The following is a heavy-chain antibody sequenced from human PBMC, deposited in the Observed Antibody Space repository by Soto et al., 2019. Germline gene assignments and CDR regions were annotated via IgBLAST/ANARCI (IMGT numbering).Heavy chain of an antibody. CDR3: AHVLVVVANYGMDV. CDR1: GFSLSTSGVG. J-gene: IGHJ6*02. Sequence: QITLKESGPPLVKPTQTLTLTCTFSGFSLSTSGVGVGWIRQPPGKALEWLALIYWDDDKRYSPSLTSRLTITKDTSKNQVVLTMTNMDPVDTATYYCAHVLVVVANYGMDVWGQGTTVTGS. D-gene: IGHD2-15*01. CDR2: IYWDDDK. V-gene: IGHV2-5*02.